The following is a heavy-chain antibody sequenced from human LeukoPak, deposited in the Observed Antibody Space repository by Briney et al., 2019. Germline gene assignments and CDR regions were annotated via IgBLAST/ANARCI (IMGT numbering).Heavy chain of an antibody. CDR2: IKSKTAGGTT. D-gene: IGHD2-21*02. Sequence: KPGGPLRPSCAASGSTFSNPWRSWVRQPPGKGREWVGRIKSKTAGGTTDYAARVKGRFTISRDDSKNTLYLQMNSLKTEDTAVYYCTTGRPSCGGDCYLGPYYYYYGMDVWGQGTTVTVSS. CDR1: GSTFSNPW. J-gene: IGHJ6*02. CDR3: TTGRPSCGGDCYLGPYYYYYGMDV. V-gene: IGHV3-15*01.